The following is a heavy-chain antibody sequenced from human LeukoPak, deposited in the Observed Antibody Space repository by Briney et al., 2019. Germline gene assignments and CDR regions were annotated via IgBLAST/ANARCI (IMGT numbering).Heavy chain of an antibody. V-gene: IGHV3-23*01. CDR3: ARDVISHDAFDI. D-gene: IGHD3-10*01. CDR2: ISGSGGST. Sequence: PGGTLRLSCAASGFTFSSYGMSWVRQAPGKGLEWVSAISGSGGSTYYADSVKGRFTISRDNSKNTLYLQMNSLRAEDTAVYYCARDVISHDAFDIWGQGTMVTVSS. J-gene: IGHJ3*02. CDR1: GFTFSSYG.